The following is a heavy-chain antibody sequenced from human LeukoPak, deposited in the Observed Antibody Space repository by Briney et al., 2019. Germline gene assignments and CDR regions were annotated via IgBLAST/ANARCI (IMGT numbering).Heavy chain of an antibody. J-gene: IGHJ4*02. V-gene: IGHV3-21*01. CDR1: GFTFSSYS. D-gene: IGHD3-10*01. Sequence: GGSLRLSCAASGFTFSSYSMNWVRQAPGKGLEWVSSISSSSSYIYYADSVKGRFTISRDNSKNTLYLQMNSLRAEDTAVYYCAKDRYYYGSGTHGYFDYWGQGTLVTVSS. CDR3: AKDRYYYGSGTHGYFDY. CDR2: ISSSSSYI.